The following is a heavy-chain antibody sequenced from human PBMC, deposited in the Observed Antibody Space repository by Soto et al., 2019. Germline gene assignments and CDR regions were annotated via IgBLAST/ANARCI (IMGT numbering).Heavy chain of an antibody. Sequence: APVKVSCKASGVSFSDYFMHWVRQAPGQVLEWIGIINPSSDSRNYAQKFQGRVTITRDTSASTVYMELSSLRYEDTAVYYCARVSLQIAYRSGGRCYRRDDSYYGMDVWR. J-gene: IGHJ6*02. D-gene: IGHD2-15*01. V-gene: IGHV1-46*03. CDR1: GVSFSDYF. CDR2: INPSSDSR. CDR3: ARVSLQIAYRSGGRCYRRDDSYYGMDV.